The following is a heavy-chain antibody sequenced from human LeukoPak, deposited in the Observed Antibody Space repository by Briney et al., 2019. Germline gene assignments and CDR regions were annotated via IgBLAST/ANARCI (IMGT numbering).Heavy chain of an antibody. D-gene: IGHD2-15*01. V-gene: IGHV3-48*04. CDR3: ARTRVVVVAATKYYYYGMDV. Sequence: GGSLKLSCAASGFTLSSYSMNWVRQAPGKGLEWVSYISSSSSTIYYADSVKGRFTISRDNAKNSLYLQMNSLRAEDTAVYYCARTRVVVVAATKYYYYGMDVWGQGTTVTVSS. CDR1: GFTLSSYS. J-gene: IGHJ6*02. CDR2: ISSSSSTI.